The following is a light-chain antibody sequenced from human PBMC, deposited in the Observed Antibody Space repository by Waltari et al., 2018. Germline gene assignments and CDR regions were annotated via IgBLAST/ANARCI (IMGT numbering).Light chain of an antibody. CDR2: ENN. Sequence: QSVLTQPPSVSGYPGRGVTISCTGSSSNIGGYDVHCYQQLPGTAPNILIFENNKRPSGVSDRFSGSKSATSASLTITGLQSEDEAEYYCEAWDNSLNGILFGGGTRLTVL. V-gene: IGLV1-44*01. J-gene: IGLJ2*01. CDR3: EAWDNSLNGIL. CDR1: SSNIGGYD.